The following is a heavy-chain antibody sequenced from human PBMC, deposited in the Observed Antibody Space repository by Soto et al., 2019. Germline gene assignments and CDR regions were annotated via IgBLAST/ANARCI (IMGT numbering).Heavy chain of an antibody. CDR1: GDSVSSGGAY. CDR3: ARSKSRYYKIISSSVDY. Sequence: QVQLQESGPGLVKPSQTLSLTCTVSGDSVSSGGAYWSWIRQHPGKGLEWIGYIYYSGSASYTPSLKSRLTISLDTSQIQVSLRLSSVTSADTAVYYCARSKSRYYKIISSSVDYWGRGALVTVSS. V-gene: IGHV4-31*03. J-gene: IGHJ4*02. D-gene: IGHD3-10*01. CDR2: IYYSGSA.